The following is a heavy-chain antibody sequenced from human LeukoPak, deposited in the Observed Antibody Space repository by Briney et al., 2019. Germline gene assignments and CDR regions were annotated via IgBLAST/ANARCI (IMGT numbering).Heavy chain of an antibody. J-gene: IGHJ5*02. D-gene: IGHD6-13*01. CDR1: GYTFTSYG. Sequence: SVKVSCKASGYTFTSYGISWVRQAPGQGLEWMGGIIPIFGTANYAQKFQGRVTITADKSTSTAYMELSSLRSEDTAVYYCARDRTTGYSSSWYVGWFDPWGQGTLVTVSS. CDR2: IIPIFGTA. V-gene: IGHV1-69*06. CDR3: ARDRTTGYSSSWYVGWFDP.